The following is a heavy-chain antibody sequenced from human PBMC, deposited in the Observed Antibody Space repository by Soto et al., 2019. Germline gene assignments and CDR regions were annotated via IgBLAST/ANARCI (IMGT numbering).Heavy chain of an antibody. CDR1: GGTFSSYA. V-gene: IGHV1-69*13. Sequence: GASVKVSCKASGGTFSSYAISWVRQAPGQGLEWMGGIIPIFGTANYAQKFQGRVTMTADESTSTAYMELSSLRSEDTAVYYCARQYYYDSSGYYPFDSWGRGTLVTVSS. CDR3: ARQYYYDSSGYYPFDS. J-gene: IGHJ4*02. CDR2: IIPIFGTA. D-gene: IGHD3-22*01.